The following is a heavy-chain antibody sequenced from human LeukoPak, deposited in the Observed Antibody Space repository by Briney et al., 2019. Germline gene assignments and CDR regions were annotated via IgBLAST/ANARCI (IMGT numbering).Heavy chain of an antibody. CDR3: AARSSGNPYF. CDR1: GFTFDYYW. J-gene: IGHJ4*02. V-gene: IGHV3-7*03. CDR2: IKQDGSEK. D-gene: IGHD1-26*01. Sequence: GGSLRLSCAASGFTFDYYWMHWVRQAPGKGLQWVAKIKQDGSEKYYVDSVKGRFTISRDNAENSLYLQMNSLRVEDTAVYYCAARSSGNPYFWGQGTLVTVSS.